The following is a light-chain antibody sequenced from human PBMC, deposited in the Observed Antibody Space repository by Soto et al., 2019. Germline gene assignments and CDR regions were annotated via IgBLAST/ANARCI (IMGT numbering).Light chain of an antibody. J-gene: IGKJ1*01. CDR1: QSISLS. CDR2: DAS. V-gene: IGKV1-5*01. Sequence: DIRMTQSPSTLSAFVGDRVTITCRASQSISLSLAWYQQKPGKAPDLLISDASNLERGVPSRFGGSGSGTEFTLTISSLQPDDFATYYCQQYNSYWTFGPGTKVEIK. CDR3: QQYNSYWT.